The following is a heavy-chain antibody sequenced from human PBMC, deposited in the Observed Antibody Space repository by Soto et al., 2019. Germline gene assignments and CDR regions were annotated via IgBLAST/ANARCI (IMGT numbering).Heavy chain of an antibody. CDR3: VRAREIDEMAHSVGWFDP. V-gene: IGHV1-69*12. J-gene: IGHJ5*02. Sequence: QVQLVQSGAEVKKPGSSVKVSCKASGGTFSSYAISWVRQAPGQGLEWMGGIIPIFGTANYAQKFQGRVTITADESTSTAYMELSSLRSEDTAVYYCVRAREIDEMAHSVGWFDPWGQGTLVTVSS. CDR2: IIPIFGTA. D-gene: IGHD2-21*01. CDR1: GGTFSSYA.